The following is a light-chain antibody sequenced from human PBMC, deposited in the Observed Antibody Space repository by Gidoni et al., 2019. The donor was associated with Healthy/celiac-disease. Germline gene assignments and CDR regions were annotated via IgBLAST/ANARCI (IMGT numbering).Light chain of an antibody. Sequence: EIVLTHSPDTLSLSPGERATVYCRASQNVRYNYLAWYQQKSGQAPRLLMHGASRRATGIPERFSGGGCGTDFTPTISRLEAEVFAVYYRQQYESTWTFGQGTKVEI. J-gene: IGKJ1*01. CDR3: QQYESTWT. V-gene: IGKV3-20*01. CDR2: GAS. CDR1: QNVRYNY.